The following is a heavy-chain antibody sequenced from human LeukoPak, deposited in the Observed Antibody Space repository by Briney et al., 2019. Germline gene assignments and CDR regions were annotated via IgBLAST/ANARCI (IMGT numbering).Heavy chain of an antibody. J-gene: IGHJ5*02. Sequence: GASVKVSCKASGYTFTGYYMHWVRQAPGQGLEWMGWINPNSGGTKYAQKFQGRVTMTRDTSISTAYMELSRLRSDDTAVYYCALGASLAALGTSWFDPWGQGTPVTVSS. V-gene: IGHV1-2*02. D-gene: IGHD6-13*01. CDR2: INPNSGGT. CDR3: ALGASLAALGTSWFDP. CDR1: GYTFTGYY.